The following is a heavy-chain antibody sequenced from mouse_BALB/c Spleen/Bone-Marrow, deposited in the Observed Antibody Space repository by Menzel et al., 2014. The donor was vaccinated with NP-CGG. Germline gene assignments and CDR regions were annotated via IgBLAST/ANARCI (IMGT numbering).Heavy chain of an antibody. Sequence: QVQLKESGPGLVAPSQRLSITCTVSGFSLTSYGVHWVRQPPGKGLEWLGVIWAGGSTNYNSALMSRLSISKDNSKSQVFLKMNSLQTDDTAMYYCAREIYYGNYAWFAYWGQGTLVTVSA. CDR3: AREIYYGNYAWFAY. CDR1: GFSLTSYG. J-gene: IGHJ3*01. CDR2: IWAGGST. D-gene: IGHD2-1*01. V-gene: IGHV2-9*02.